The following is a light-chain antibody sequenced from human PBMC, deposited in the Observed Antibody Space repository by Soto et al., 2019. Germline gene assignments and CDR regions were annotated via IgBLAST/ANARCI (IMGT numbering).Light chain of an antibody. J-gene: IGKJ1*01. V-gene: IGKV3-20*01. CDR3: QQYGSSPWT. CDR2: GAS. Sequence: IALTQSPGTRSLSPGEKAILSCRASQSVSSSYLAWYQQKPGQAPRLLIYGASSRATGIPDRFSGSGSGTDFTLTISRLEPEDFAVYYCQQYGSSPWTFGHGTKVDIK. CDR1: QSVSSSY.